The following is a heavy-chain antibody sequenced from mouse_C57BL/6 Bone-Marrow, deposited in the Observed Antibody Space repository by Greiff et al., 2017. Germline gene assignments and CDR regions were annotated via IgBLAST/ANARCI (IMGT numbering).Heavy chain of an antibody. D-gene: IGHD1-1*01. CDR3: TTLRMTTLDY. CDR1: GFNIKDDY. J-gene: IGHJ4*01. V-gene: IGHV14-4*01. CDR2: IDPENGDT. Sequence: EVQLQQSGAELVRPGASVKLSCTASGFNIKDDYMHWVKQRPEQGLEWIGWIDPENGDTEYASQFQGKATITADTSSNTAYLQLSSLTSEDTAVYYCTTLRMTTLDYWGQGTSVTVSS.